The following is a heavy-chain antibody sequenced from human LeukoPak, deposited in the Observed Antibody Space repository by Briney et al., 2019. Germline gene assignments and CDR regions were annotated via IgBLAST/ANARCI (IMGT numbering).Heavy chain of an antibody. CDR2: IHRSGSP. J-gene: IGHJ4*02. D-gene: IGHD1-14*01. CDR1: LDSTTSNF. V-gene: IGHV4-4*02. Sequence: SETLSLTCTVSLDSTTSNFWSWVRQPPGKGLEWIGEIHRSGSPNYNPSLQSRVTISIDRSRNQIVLELSSVTAADTAVYYCAREILGGFNPGAYWGQGTLVTASS. CDR3: AREILGGFNPGAY.